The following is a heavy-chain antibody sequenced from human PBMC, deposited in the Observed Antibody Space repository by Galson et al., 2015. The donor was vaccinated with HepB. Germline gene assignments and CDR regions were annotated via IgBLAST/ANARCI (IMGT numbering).Heavy chain of an antibody. D-gene: IGHD3-22*01. Sequence: ETLSLTCTVSGGSISSSSYYWGWIRQPPGKGLEWIGSIYYSGSTYYNPSLKSRVTISVDTSKNQFSLKLSSVTAADTAVYYCARDLGGNYDLYWYFDLWGRGTLVTVSS. CDR3: ARDLGGNYDLYWYFDL. CDR2: IYYSGST. V-gene: IGHV4-39*07. CDR1: GGSISSSSYY. J-gene: IGHJ2*01.